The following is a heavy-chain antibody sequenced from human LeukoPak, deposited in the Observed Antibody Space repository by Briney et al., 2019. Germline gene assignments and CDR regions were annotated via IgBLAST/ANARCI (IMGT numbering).Heavy chain of an antibody. J-gene: IGHJ4*02. Sequence: GGSLRLSCAASGFTFSTAWMSWVRQAPGKGLEWVGRIKSKVDGETTDYAAPVKGRFTISRDDSKNTLYLQMNSLKTEDTAVYYCAKDRDSNSWLKVFDYWGQGTLVTVSS. CDR3: AKDRDSNSWLKVFDY. CDR1: GFTFSTAW. D-gene: IGHD6-13*01. CDR2: IKSKVDGETT. V-gene: IGHV3-15*01.